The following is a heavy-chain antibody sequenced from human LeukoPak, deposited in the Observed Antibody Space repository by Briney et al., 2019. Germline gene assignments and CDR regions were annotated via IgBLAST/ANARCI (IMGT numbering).Heavy chain of an antibody. V-gene: IGHV4-4*07. Sequence: PSETLSLTCTVSGGSISSYYWSWIRQPAGKGLEWIGRIYTSGSTNYNPSLKSRVTISVDTSKNQFSLKLSSVTAADTAVYYCAREGAAPTYNWFDPWGQGTLVTVSS. CDR3: AREGAAPTYNWFDP. CDR1: GGSISSYY. CDR2: IYTSGST. D-gene: IGHD1-26*01. J-gene: IGHJ5*02.